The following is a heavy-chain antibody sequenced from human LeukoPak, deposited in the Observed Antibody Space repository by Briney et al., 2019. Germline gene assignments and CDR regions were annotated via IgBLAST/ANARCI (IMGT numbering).Heavy chain of an antibody. CDR2: IIPILGIA. Sequence: SVKVSCKASGGTFSSYTISWVRQAPGQGLEWMGRIIPILGIANYAQKFQGRVTITADKSTSTAYMELSSLRSEDTAVYYCAREWLGGSGSYWNYWGQGTLVTVSS. D-gene: IGHD3-10*01. V-gene: IGHV1-69*04. CDR1: GGTFSSYT. CDR3: AREWLGGSGSYWNY. J-gene: IGHJ4*02.